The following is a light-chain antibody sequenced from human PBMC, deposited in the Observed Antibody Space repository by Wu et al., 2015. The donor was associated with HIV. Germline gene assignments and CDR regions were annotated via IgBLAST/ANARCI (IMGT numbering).Light chain of an antibody. V-gene: IGKV3-20*01. CDR2: DAS. CDR3: QQYGNSSYT. CDR1: ERVSNSH. Sequence: DIVLTQSPGTLSLSPGERATLSCRASERVSNSHIAWYQQKPGQPPRLLIYDASRRATGIPDRFSGGGSGTDFTLTISILGPEDFAVYYCQQYGNSSYTFGQGTRLEIK. J-gene: IGKJ2*01.